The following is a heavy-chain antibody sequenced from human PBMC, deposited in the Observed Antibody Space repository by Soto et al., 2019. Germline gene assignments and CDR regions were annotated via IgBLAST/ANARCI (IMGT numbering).Heavy chain of an antibody. V-gene: IGHV3-30*18. CDR1: GFTFSSYG. CDR2: ISYDGSNK. CDR3: AKTPSGRTGY. J-gene: IGHJ4*02. D-gene: IGHD6-19*01. Sequence: QVQLVESGGGVVQPGRSLRLSCAASGFTFSSYGMHWVRQAPGNGLEWVAVISYDGSNKYYADSVKGRFTISRDNSKNTLYLQMNSLRAEDTAVYYCAKTPSGRTGYWGQGTLVTVSS.